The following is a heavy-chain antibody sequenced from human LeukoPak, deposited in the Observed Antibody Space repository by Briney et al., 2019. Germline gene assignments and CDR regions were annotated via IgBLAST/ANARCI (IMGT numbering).Heavy chain of an antibody. D-gene: IGHD1-26*01. CDR2: ITSTSRYI. CDR1: GFTFGPYT. CDR3: ARDGSYYGQYYFDY. V-gene: IGHV3-21*06. Sequence: GGSLRLPCAASGFTFGPYTMNWVRQAPGKGLEWVSSITSTSRYIYYADSLKGRFTVSRDNAKSSLYLQMNSLTVEDTAVYYCARDGSYYGQYYFDYWGQGILVTVSS. J-gene: IGHJ4*02.